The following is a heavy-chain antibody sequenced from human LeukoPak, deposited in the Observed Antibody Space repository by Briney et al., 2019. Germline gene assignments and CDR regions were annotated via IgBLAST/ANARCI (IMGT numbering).Heavy chain of an antibody. Sequence: PGGSLRLSCAASGFTFSTYTMAWVRQAPGGGLEWGSGISDNGGRTYYTDSVKGRFAISRDDSKSTLYLQMNSPRGEDTAVYYCAKDFGRNLGGPGYWGRGTLVIVSS. V-gene: IGHV3-23*01. CDR2: ISDNGGRT. CDR1: GFTFSTYT. CDR3: AKDFGRNLGGPGY. J-gene: IGHJ4*02. D-gene: IGHD1-14*01.